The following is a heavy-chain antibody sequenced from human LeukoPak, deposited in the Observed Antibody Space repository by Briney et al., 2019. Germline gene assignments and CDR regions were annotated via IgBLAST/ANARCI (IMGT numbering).Heavy chain of an antibody. CDR3: ARILVVPAANYYYSYGMDV. Sequence: GGPLRLSCAASGFTFSDYNMNWVRQAPGKGLEWVSSISSSATYIYYADSVKGRFTISRDNAKTSLSLQMNSLRAEDTAVYYCARILVVPAANYYYSYGMDVWGQGTTVTVSS. CDR2: ISSSATYI. D-gene: IGHD2-2*01. J-gene: IGHJ6*02. V-gene: IGHV3-21*06. CDR1: GFTFSDYN.